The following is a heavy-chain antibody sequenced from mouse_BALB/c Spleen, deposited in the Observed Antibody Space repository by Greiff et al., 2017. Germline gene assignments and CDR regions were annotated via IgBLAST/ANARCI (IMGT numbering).Heavy chain of an antibody. Sequence: QVHVKQSGAELVRPGVSVKISCKGSGYTFTDYAMHWVKQSHAKSLEWIGVISTYYGDASYNQKFKGKATMTVDKSSSTAYMELARLTSEDSAIYYCATTVPATGDLNYWGQGTTLTVSS. V-gene: IGHV1S137*01. D-gene: IGHD1-1*01. CDR2: ISTYYGDA. CDR1: GYTFTDYA. CDR3: ATTVPATGDLNY. J-gene: IGHJ2*01.